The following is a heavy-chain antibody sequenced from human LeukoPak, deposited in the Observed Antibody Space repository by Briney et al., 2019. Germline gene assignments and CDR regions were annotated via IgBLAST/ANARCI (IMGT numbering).Heavy chain of an antibody. D-gene: IGHD3-16*01. J-gene: IGHJ3*02. Sequence: GGSLRLSCAASGFSFPSYAMSWVRQAPRRGLEWVSLITAGGVIAHYTDSVKGRFTISRDNSKNTLYLQMNSVRAEDTAVYYCAKGKINHDGAVGIWGQGTTVTVSS. CDR1: GFSFPSYA. V-gene: IGHV3-23*01. CDR3: AKGKINHDGAVGI. CDR2: ITAGGVIA.